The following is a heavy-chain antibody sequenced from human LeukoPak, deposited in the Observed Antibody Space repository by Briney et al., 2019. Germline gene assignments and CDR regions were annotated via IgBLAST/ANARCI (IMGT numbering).Heavy chain of an antibody. CDR1: VDTFAGYY. D-gene: IGHD6-19*01. V-gene: IGHV1-2*06. Sequence: ASVKVSCKASVDTFAGYYMHWVRQAHGQGLEWMGRINPNSGGTNYAQKFQGRVTMTRDTSISTAYMELSRLRSDDTAVYYCARVASSGWYAFDYWGQGTLVTVSS. J-gene: IGHJ4*02. CDR3: ARVASSGWYAFDY. CDR2: INPNSGGT.